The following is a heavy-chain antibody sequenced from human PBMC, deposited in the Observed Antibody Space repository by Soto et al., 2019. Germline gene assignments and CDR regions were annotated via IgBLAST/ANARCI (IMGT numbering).Heavy chain of an antibody. CDR2: IIPIFGTA. CDR1: GGTFSSYA. D-gene: IGHD4-17*01. Sequence: SVNVSCQASGGTFSSYAISWARQFPGQGLEWMGGIIPIFGTANYAQKFQGRVTITADESTSTAYMELSSLRSEDTAVYYCARGNYGDYDYYYSGMDVWGQGTTLT. CDR3: ARGNYGDYDYYYSGMDV. J-gene: IGHJ6*02. V-gene: IGHV1-69*13.